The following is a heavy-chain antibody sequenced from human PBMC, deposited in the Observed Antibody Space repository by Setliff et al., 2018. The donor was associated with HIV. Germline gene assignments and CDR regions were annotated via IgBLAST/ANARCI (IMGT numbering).Heavy chain of an antibody. J-gene: IGHJ4*02. Sequence: SETLSLTCAVYGGSFNGYYWNWIRQPPGKGLGWIGEINHRGGTKYNPSLKSRVTISVDTSKTQFSLRRSSVAAGDTAVYYCARRIVPVASGYYYFEYWGQGTLVTV. D-gene: IGHD3-3*01. CDR1: GGSFNGYY. V-gene: IGHV4-34*01. CDR3: ARRIVPVASGYYYFEY. CDR2: INHRGGT.